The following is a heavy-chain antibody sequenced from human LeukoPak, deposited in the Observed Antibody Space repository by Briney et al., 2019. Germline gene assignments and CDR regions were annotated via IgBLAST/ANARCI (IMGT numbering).Heavy chain of an antibody. CDR3: ARARRVGGWSSSSY. J-gene: IGHJ4*02. V-gene: IGHV3-21*01. CDR1: GFTFSSYT. D-gene: IGHD6-19*01. CDR2: ISSRSTYI. Sequence: PGGSLRLSCAASGFTFSSYTMMWVRQAPGKGLEWVSSISSRSTYIYYADSVRGRSTISRDDAKNSLYLQMNNLRAEDTAVYYCARARRVGGWSSSSYWGQGTLVTVSS.